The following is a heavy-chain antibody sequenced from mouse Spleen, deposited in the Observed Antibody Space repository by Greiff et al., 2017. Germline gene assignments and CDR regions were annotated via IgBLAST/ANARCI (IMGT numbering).Heavy chain of an antibody. V-gene: IGHV1-69*01. J-gene: IGHJ4*01. CDR2: IDPSDSYT. CDR3: ARQIGAMDY. Sequence: VQLQQPGAELVMPGASVKLSCKASGYTFTSYWMHWVKQRPGQGLEWIGEIDPSDSYTNYNQKFKGKATLTVDKSSSTAYMQLSSLTSEDSAVYYCARQIGAMDYWGQGTSVTVSS. CDR1: GYTFTSYW.